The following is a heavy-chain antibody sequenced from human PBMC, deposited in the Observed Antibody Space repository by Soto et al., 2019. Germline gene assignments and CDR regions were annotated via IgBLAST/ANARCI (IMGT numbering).Heavy chain of an antibody. CDR1: GFTFSSYS. V-gene: IGHV3-21*01. J-gene: IGHJ4*02. CDR2: ISSSSSYI. D-gene: IGHD2-15*01. Sequence: PGGSLRLSCAASGFTFSSYSMNWVRQAPGKGLEWVSSISSSSSYIYYADSVKGRFTISRDNAKNSLYLQMNSLRAEDTAVYYCARDEDIVVVLDPFAYWGQGTLVTGSS. CDR3: ARDEDIVVVLDPFAY.